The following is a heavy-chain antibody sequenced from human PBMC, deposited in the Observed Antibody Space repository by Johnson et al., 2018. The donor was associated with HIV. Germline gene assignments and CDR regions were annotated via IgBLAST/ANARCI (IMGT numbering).Heavy chain of an antibody. D-gene: IGHD6-6*01. Sequence: QMQLVESGGGVVQPGRSLRLSCAVSGIIFSHYGMHWVRQAPGKGLEWVALISYDGSNKYYADSVKGRFTISRDNSKNTLYLQMNSLRAEDTAVYYCARAEQLAGGAFDIWGQGTMVTVSS. CDR3: ARAEQLAGGAFDI. V-gene: IGHV3-30*03. CDR2: ISYDGSNK. J-gene: IGHJ3*02. CDR1: GIIFSHYG.